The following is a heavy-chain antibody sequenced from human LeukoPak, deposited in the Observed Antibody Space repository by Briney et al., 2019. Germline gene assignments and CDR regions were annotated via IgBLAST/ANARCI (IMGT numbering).Heavy chain of an antibody. CDR2: ISSSGSTI. Sequence: PGGSLRLSCAASGFAFSSYEMNWVRQAPGKGLEWVSYISSSGSTIYYADSVKGRFTISRDNAKNSLYLQMNSLRAEDTAVYYCARAIRVITMVPFGPWGQVALVTVSS. D-gene: IGHD3-10*01. CDR3: ARAIRVITMVPFGP. CDR1: GFAFSSYE. J-gene: IGHJ5*02. V-gene: IGHV3-48*03.